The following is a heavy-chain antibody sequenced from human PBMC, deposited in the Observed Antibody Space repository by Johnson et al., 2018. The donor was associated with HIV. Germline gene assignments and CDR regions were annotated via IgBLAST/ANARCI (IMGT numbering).Heavy chain of an antibody. CDR3: ARVIRLGAVRLRHAFDI. D-gene: IGHD4-17*01. CDR1: GFTVSSNY. CDR2: IYSGGDT. J-gene: IGHJ3*02. Sequence: EVQLVESGGGLVQPGGSLRLSCAVSGFTVSSNYITWVRQAPGKGLEWISVIYSGGDTYYADSVKGRFTISRDDSKNTLYLQMNRLTAEDTAVYYCARVIRLGAVRLRHAFDIWGQGTMVTVSS. V-gene: IGHV3-66*01.